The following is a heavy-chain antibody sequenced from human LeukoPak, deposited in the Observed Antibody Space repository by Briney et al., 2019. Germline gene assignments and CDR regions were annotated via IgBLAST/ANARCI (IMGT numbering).Heavy chain of an antibody. J-gene: IGHJ3*02. CDR3: ARTGSSWAYDAFDI. CDR1: GYTFTSYG. CDR2: ISAYKGNT. V-gene: IGHV1-18*01. Sequence: ASVNVSRKHSGYTFTSYGIRWVRQAPAQGREGMGWISAYKGNTNYAQKLQGRVTMTTDTSTSTAYMELRSLRSDDTAVYYCARTGSSWAYDAFDIWGQGTMVTVSS. D-gene: IGHD6-13*01.